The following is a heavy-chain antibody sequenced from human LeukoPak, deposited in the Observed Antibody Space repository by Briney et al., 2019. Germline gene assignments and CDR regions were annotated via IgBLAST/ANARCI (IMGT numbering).Heavy chain of an antibody. CDR2: ISGSGGST. V-gene: IGHV3-23*01. J-gene: IGHJ6*03. CDR3: ARGGYEGPFVDMDV. Sequence: GGSLRLSCAASGFTFSSYAMSWVRQAPGKGLEWVSAISGSGGSTYYADSVKGRFTISRDNSKNTLYLQMNSLRAEDTAVYYCARGGYEGPFVDMDVWGKGTTVIISS. D-gene: IGHD5-12*01. CDR1: GFTFSSYA.